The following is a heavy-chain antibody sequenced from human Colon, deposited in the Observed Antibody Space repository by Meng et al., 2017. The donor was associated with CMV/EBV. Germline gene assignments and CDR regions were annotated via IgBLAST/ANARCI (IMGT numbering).Heavy chain of an antibody. CDR3: GRAGARGVPIDV. J-gene: IGHJ1*01. V-gene: IGHV4-4*07. CDR1: GGSISGHY. D-gene: IGHD3-10*01. Sequence: QVQLQESGPGLVKPSEPLSLPCTVSGGSISGHYWTWIRRPAGEGLQWLGRIYSNGRIDENYSLRSRVTISVDTSKNQLSLRLTSVTAADTAVYYCGRAGARGVPIDVWGRGTLVTVSS. CDR2: IYSNGRI.